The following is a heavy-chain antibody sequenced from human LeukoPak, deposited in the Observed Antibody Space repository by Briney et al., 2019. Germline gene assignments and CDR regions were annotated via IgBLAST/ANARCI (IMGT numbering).Heavy chain of an antibody. V-gene: IGHV1-8*01. J-gene: IGHJ4*02. CDR3: ARGRGYSYGYVN. Sequence: ASVKVSCKASGYTFTSYDINWVRQATGQGPEWMGWMNPNSGNTGYAQKFQGRVTMTRNTSISTAYMELSSLRSEDTAVYYCARGRGYSYGYVNWGQGTLVTVSS. D-gene: IGHD5-18*01. CDR2: MNPNSGNT. CDR1: GYTFTSYD.